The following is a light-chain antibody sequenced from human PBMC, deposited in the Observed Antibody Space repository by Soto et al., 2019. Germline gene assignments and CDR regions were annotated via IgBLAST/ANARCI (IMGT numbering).Light chain of an antibody. Sequence: QSVLTQPASVSGSPGQSITISCTGTSSDVGGYNYVSWYQQHPDKAPKLMIYDVTKWPSGVPDRFSGSKSGNTASLTISGLQADDEADYYCCACAGRFTCVFGTGTKVTVL. CDR2: DVT. J-gene: IGLJ1*01. CDR3: CACAGRFTCV. V-gene: IGLV2-11*01. CDR1: SSDVGGYNY.